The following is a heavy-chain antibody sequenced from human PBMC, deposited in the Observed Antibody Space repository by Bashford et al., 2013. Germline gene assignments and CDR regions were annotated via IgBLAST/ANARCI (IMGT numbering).Heavy chain of an antibody. V-gene: IGHV4-4*02. D-gene: IGHD6-13*01. CDR2: VYRDGST. CDR1: GDSISNNYW. CDR3: ASKPTVTAAGTSYDY. J-gene: IGHJ4*02. Sequence: TLSLTCAVSGDSISNNYWWSWVRPAPTGRGRGVGLGKVYRDGSTTYSPSLKSRVTISVDRSNNQFFLKLNSVTAADTAVYYCASKPTVTAAGTSYDYWGQGTLVTVSS.